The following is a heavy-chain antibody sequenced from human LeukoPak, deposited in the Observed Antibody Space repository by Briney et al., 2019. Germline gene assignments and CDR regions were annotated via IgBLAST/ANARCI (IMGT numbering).Heavy chain of an antibody. D-gene: IGHD1-14*01. V-gene: IGHV3-53*01. CDR1: GFTVSTND. CDR2: LYSDGNT. CDR3: ARGVEPLAANTLAY. J-gene: IGHJ4*02. Sequence: GGSLRLPCAASGFTVSTNDMTWVRQAPGKGLEWVSVLYSDGNTKYADSVQGRFTISRDNSKNTLYLEMSSLSPDDTAVYYCARGVEPLAANTLAYWGQGTLVTVSS.